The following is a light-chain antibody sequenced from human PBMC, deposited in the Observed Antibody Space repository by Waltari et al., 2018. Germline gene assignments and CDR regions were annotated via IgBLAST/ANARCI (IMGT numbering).Light chain of an antibody. CDR1: SRDVGNYNL. V-gene: IGLV2-23*02. CDR3: CSYAGLGIYV. J-gene: IGLJ1*01. CDR2: EVT. Sequence: QSGLTQPASVSGSPGQSITISCTGTSRDVGNYNLLSWYQQYPGKAPKLMVYEVTKRTSGVSDRFSGSKSGNTASLTIYGLQSEDEADYYCCSYAGLGIYVFGTGTKVTVL.